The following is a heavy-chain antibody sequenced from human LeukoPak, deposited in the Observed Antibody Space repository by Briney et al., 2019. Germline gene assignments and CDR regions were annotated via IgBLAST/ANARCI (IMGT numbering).Heavy chain of an antibody. CDR2: IYPGDSDI. CDR3: ARRYYDSSGYRFDY. V-gene: IGHV5-51*01. J-gene: IGHJ4*02. CDR1: GYSFTTYW. Sequence: GESLKISCQGSGYSFTTYWIGWVRQIPGKGLEWMGLIYPGDSDIRYSPSFQGQVTISADKSISTAYLQWSSLKASDTAIYYCARRYYDSSGYRFDYWGQGTLVTVSS. D-gene: IGHD3-22*01.